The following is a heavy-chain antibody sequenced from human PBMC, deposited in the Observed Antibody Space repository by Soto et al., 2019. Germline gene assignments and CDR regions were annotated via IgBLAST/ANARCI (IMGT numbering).Heavy chain of an antibody. D-gene: IGHD3-16*01. J-gene: IGHJ4*02. Sequence: ASVKVSCKASGYTFTSYYMHWVRQAPGQGLEWMGIINPSGGSTSYAQKFQGRVTMTRDTSTDTAYMELSSLRSEDTAVYYCAILGAGPFVYGGQGTLVTVSS. CDR3: AILGAGPFVY. CDR2: INPSGGST. CDR1: GYTFTSYY. V-gene: IGHV1-46*01.